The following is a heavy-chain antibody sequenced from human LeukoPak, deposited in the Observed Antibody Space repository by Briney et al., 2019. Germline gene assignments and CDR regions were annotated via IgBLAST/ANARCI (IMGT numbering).Heavy chain of an antibody. D-gene: IGHD2-15*01. V-gene: IGHV1-18*01. CDR3: ARAPAVVGGYCSGDSCYHENFDY. Sequence: ASVKVSCKASGYTFTSYGISWVRQAPGQGLEWMGWISAYNGNTNYAQKLQGRVTMTTDTSTSTAYMELRSLRSDDTAVYYCARAPAVVGGYCSGDSCYHENFDYWGQGTLVTVSS. CDR2: ISAYNGNT. J-gene: IGHJ4*02. CDR1: GYTFTSYG.